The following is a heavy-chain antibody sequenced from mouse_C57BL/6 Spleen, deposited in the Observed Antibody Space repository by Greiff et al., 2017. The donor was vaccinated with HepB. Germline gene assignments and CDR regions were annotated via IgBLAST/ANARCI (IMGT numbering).Heavy chain of an antibody. CDR2: ISDGGSYT. Sequence: EVKVVESGGGLVKPGGSLKLSCAASGFTFSSYAMSWVRQTPEKRLEWVATISDGGSYTYYPDNVKGRFTISRDNAKNNLYLQMSHLKSEDTAMYYCARDLTGTGFDYWGQGTTLTVSS. D-gene: IGHD4-1*01. J-gene: IGHJ2*01. CDR1: GFTFSSYA. CDR3: ARDLTGTGFDY. V-gene: IGHV5-4*01.